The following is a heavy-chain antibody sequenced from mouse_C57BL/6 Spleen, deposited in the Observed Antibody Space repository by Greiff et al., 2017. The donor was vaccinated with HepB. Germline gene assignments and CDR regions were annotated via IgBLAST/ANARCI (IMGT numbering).Heavy chain of an antibody. V-gene: IGHV5-17*01. J-gene: IGHJ3*01. CDR1: GFTFSDYG. CDR2: ISSGSSTS. D-gene: IGHD2-3*01. Sequence: EVKLVESGGGLVKPGGSLKLPCAVSGFTFSDYGMHWVRQAPEKGLVWVAYISSGSSTSYYADTVKGRFTISRDNAKNTLFLQMTSLRSEDTAMYYCARRDGYYEAWFAYWGQGTLVTVSA. CDR3: ARRDGYYEAWFAY.